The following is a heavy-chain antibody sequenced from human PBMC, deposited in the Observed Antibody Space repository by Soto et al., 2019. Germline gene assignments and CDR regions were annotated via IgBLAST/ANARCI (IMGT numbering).Heavy chain of an antibody. Sequence: QVQLVESGGGVVQPGRSLRLSCAASGFTFSSYGMHWVRQAPGKGLEWVAVISYDGSNKYYADSVKGRFTISRDNSKNTLYLQMNSLRAEDTAVYYCVKDQGQLVSEGGNDYWGQGTLVTVSS. CDR2: ISYDGSNK. CDR3: VKDQGQLVSEGGNDY. CDR1: GFTFSSYG. D-gene: IGHD6-6*01. J-gene: IGHJ4*02. V-gene: IGHV3-30*18.